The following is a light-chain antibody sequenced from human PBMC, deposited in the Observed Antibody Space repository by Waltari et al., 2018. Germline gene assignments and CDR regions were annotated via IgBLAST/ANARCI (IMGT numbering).Light chain of an antibody. CDR2: DAS. Sequence: TPSCRDSQSVSSYLAWYQQKPGQAPRLLIYDASNRATGIPARFSGSGSGTDFTLTISSLQAEDVAVYYCQHYYNTPWTFGQGTKVEIK. CDR3: QHYYNTPWT. V-gene: IGKV3-11*01. J-gene: IGKJ1*01. CDR1: QSVSSY.